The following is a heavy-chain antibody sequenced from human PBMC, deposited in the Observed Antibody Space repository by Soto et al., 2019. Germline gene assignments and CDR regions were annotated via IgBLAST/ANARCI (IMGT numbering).Heavy chain of an antibody. Sequence: LRLSCAASGFTFSSYAMSWVRQAPGKGLEWVSGISGNAYSTYYADSVKGRFIISRDNSKDTLYLQINSLRVDDTAVYYCAKMTASAAAGTYGMDVWGQGTTVTVSS. J-gene: IGHJ6*02. D-gene: IGHD6-13*01. V-gene: IGHV3-23*01. CDR2: ISGNAYST. CDR1: GFTFSSYA. CDR3: AKMTASAAAGTYGMDV.